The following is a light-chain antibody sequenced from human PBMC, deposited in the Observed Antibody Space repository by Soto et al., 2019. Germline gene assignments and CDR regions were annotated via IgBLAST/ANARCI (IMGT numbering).Light chain of an antibody. CDR3: QQYNSYPWT. Sequence: DIQMTQSHSTMSAYVGYRVTITCRASQSISSWLAWYQQKPGKAPKLLIYDASRLEGRVPSRFSGSGSGTEFTLTLSSLQPDDFATYYRQQYNSYPWTFVQGTKVEIK. J-gene: IGKJ1*01. CDR2: DAS. V-gene: IGKV1-5*01. CDR1: QSISSW.